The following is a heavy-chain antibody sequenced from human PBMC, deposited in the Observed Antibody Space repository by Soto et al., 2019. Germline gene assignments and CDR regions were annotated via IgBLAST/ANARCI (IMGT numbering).Heavy chain of an antibody. J-gene: IGHJ3*02. D-gene: IGHD6-19*01. CDR3: AKRTHLAVAGLRGPDDAFDI. V-gene: IGHV3-30*18. Sequence: GGSLRLSCAASGFTFSSYGMHWVRQAPGKGLEWVAVISYDGSNKYYADSVKGRFTISRDNSKNMLYLQMNSLRAEDTAWYYCAKRTHLAVAGLRGPDDAFDIWGQGTMVTVSS. CDR2: ISYDGSNK. CDR1: GFTFSSYG.